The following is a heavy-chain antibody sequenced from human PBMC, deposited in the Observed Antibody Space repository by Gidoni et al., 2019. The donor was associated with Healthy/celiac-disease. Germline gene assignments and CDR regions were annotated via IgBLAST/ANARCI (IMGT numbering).Heavy chain of an antibody. V-gene: IGHV1-2*02. CDR2: INPNSGGT. J-gene: IGHJ6*02. Sequence: QVQLVQSGAEVKKPGASVKVSCKASGSTYTGYYMHWVRQAPGPGLEWMGWINPNSGGTNYAQKFQGRVTMTRDTSISTAYMELSRLRSDDTAVYYCARGYDILTGYYYYYYGMDVWGQGTTVTVSS. D-gene: IGHD3-9*01. CDR1: GSTYTGYY. CDR3: ARGYDILTGYYYYYYGMDV.